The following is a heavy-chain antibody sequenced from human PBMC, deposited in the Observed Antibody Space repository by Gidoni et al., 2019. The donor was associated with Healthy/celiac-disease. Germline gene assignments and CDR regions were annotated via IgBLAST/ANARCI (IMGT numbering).Heavy chain of an antibody. D-gene: IGHD3-22*01. J-gene: IGHJ4*02. CDR2: ISSSSSYI. Sequence: EVQLVESGGGLVKPGGSLRLSCAASGFTFSSYSMNWVRQAPGKGLEWVSSISSSSSYIYYADSVKGRFTISRDNAKNSLYLQMNSLRAEDTAVYYCASTTFTMTELGYWGQGTLVTVSS. CDR1: GFTFSSYS. CDR3: ASTTFTMTELGY. V-gene: IGHV3-21*01.